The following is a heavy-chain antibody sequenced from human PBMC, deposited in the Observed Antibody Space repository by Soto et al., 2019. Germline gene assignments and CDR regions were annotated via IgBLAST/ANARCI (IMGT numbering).Heavy chain of an antibody. CDR3: AKDRNLYYGSGSSLFD. CDR1: GFTFSSYG. Sequence: GGSLRLSCAASGFTFSSYGMHWVRPAPGKGLEWVAVISYGGSNKYYADSVKGRFTISRDNSKNTLYLQMNSLRAEDTAVYYCAKDRNLYYGSGSSLFDWGQGTLVTVS. CDR2: ISYGGSNK. J-gene: IGHJ4*02. V-gene: IGHV3-30*18. D-gene: IGHD3-10*01.